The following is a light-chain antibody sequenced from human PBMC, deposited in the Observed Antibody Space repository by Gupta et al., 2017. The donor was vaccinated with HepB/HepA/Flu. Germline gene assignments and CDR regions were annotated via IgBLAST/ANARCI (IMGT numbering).Light chain of an antibody. CDR1: RTDVGGYNY. CDR2: DVG. CDR3: SSYTDSSTFYVV. J-gene: IGLJ2*01. Sequence: QSALTPPASVSGSPGQSTTISCTATRTDVGGYNYVSWYQQQTGKAPKLMIYDVGNQPSGVSTRFSGSKSGSTAALTISRRQPKDEADYYCSSYTDSSTFYVVFGGGTKLTVL. V-gene: IGLV2-14*03.